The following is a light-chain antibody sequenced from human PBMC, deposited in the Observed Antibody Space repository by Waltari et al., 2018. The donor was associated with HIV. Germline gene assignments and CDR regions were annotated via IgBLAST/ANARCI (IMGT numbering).Light chain of an antibody. V-gene: IGLV3-19*01. CDR2: GEN. CDR1: SLISLF. J-gene: IGLJ2*01. Sequence: SSELTQDPVVSVALGQTIKITCQGDSLISLFANWYQQRPGQAPVLVVYGENRRPSGIPDRFSASNSGNTSSLIISDAEAIDEADYYCHSRDSNRDQYVFGGGTKLTVL. CDR3: HSRDSNRDQYV.